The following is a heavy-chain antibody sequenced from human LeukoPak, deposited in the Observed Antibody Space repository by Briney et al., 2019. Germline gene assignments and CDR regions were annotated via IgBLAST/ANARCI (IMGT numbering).Heavy chain of an antibody. Sequence: ASVKVSCKASGYTFTSYYMHWVRQAPGQGLEWMGIINPSGGSTSYAQKFQGRVTMTRDTSTSTVYMELSSLRSEDTAVYYCARDWDVWGSYRYFDCWGQGTLVTVSS. V-gene: IGHV1-46*01. CDR1: GYTFTSYY. CDR3: ARDWDVWGSYRYFDC. CDR2: INPSGGST. J-gene: IGHJ4*02. D-gene: IGHD3-16*02.